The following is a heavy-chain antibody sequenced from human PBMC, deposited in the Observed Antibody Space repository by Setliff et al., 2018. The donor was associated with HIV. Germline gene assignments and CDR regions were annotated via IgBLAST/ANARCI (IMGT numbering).Heavy chain of an antibody. J-gene: IGHJ5*02. D-gene: IGHD6-6*01. Sequence: ASVKVSCKASGYTFTSYTLHWVRQAPGQRLEWMGWINAGNGNTKFSQKFQGRVTITRDTSASTAYMDLSSLRSEDTAVYYCAGGFSVYSSSDPLLNWLDPWGQGTLVTVSS. CDR2: INAGNGNT. CDR3: AGGFSVYSSSDPLLNWLDP. CDR1: GYTFTSYT. V-gene: IGHV1-3*01.